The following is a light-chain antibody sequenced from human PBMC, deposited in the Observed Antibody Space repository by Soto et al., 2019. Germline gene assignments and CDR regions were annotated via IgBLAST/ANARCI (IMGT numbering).Light chain of an antibody. V-gene: IGLV1-44*01. CDR2: DND. CDR1: SSNIGSNT. Sequence: QAVVTQPPSASGTPGQTVTISCSGSSSNIGSNTVNWYQHLPGTAPKLLIYDNDQRPSGVPDRFSGSNSGTSASLAISGLQSEDEADYYCASWDVSLNGFWVFGGGTKLTVL. J-gene: IGLJ3*02. CDR3: ASWDVSLNGFWV.